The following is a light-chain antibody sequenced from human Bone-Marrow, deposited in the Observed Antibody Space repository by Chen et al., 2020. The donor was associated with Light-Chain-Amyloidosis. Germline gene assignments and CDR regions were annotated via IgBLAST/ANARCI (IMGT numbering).Light chain of an antibody. V-gene: IGLV3-25*02. CDR2: KDS. J-gene: IGLJ3*02. CDR1: ALPDQY. Sequence: YELTQPPSVSVSPGQTARITCSGDALPDQYAYWYQQKAGQAPVLVINKDSERPSGIPERVSGSSSGTTVTLTISGVQSEDEAVYYCQSADSTGIYRVFGGGTKLTVL. CDR3: QSADSTGIYRV.